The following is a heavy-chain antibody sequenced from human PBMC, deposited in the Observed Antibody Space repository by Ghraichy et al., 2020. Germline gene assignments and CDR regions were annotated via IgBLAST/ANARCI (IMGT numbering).Heavy chain of an antibody. D-gene: IGHD3-10*01. CDR2: KYFSGST. CDR3: ARGRGGSGSYYDL. Sequence: SQTLSLTCTVSGGSISGYYWSWIRQSLGKGLEWIAYKYFSGSTNYNPSLKSRITISVDTSKNQISLKLSSATPADTAMYYCARGRGGSGSYYDLWGQGSLVTVSS. V-gene: IGHV4-59*01. CDR1: GGSISGYY. J-gene: IGHJ4*02.